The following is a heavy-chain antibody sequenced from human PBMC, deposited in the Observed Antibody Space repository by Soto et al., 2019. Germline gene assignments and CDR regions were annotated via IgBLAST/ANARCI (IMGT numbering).Heavy chain of an antibody. D-gene: IGHD5-18*01. CDR2: ISSSSRHI. Sequence: PGGSLRLSCAASGFTFSRFGMNWVRQSPGKGLEWVSSISSSSRHIYYADSVKGRFTISRDNAKNSLYLQMNSLRAEDTAVYYSARKGYTSEPDAFDMWGQGTMVTVSS. CDR1: GFTFSRFG. CDR3: ARKGYTSEPDAFDM. J-gene: IGHJ3*02. V-gene: IGHV3-21*01.